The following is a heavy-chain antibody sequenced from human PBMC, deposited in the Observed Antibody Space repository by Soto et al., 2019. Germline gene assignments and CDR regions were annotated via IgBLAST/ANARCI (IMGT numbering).Heavy chain of an antibody. V-gene: IGHV3-7*01. CDR3: ATVSIGGHMTRSFDS. CDR2: INPDGSKK. Sequence: EVQLVESGGGLVQPGGSLRLSCAASGFTFSGYWMSWVRQTPGKGLEWVANINPDGSKKYYVDSVKGRFTISRDNARNSRSLQMHSLRAEDTAVHYCATVSIGGHMTRSFDSWGQGTLVTVSS. J-gene: IGHJ4*02. CDR1: GFTFSGYW. D-gene: IGHD3-16*01.